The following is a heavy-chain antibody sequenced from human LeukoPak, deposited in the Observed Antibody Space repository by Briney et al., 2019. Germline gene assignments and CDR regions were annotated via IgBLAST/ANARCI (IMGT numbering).Heavy chain of an antibody. CDR3: ASTPPNYYGSGSYYQD. CDR2: IYYSGST. Sequence: SETLSLTCTVSGGSISSSSYYWGWIRQPPGKGLEWIGSIYYSGSTYYNPSLKSRVTISVDTSKNQFPLKLSSVTAADTAVYYCASTPPNYYGSGSYYQDWGQGTLVTVSS. J-gene: IGHJ4*02. CDR1: GGSISSSSYY. V-gene: IGHV4-39*01. D-gene: IGHD3-10*01.